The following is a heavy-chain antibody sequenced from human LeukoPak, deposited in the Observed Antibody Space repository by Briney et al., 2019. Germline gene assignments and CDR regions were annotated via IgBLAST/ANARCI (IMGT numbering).Heavy chain of an antibody. J-gene: IGHJ6*02. CDR3: ARGLDDDILTGSGGMDV. CDR1: DGSFSGYC. D-gene: IGHD3-9*01. V-gene: IGHV4-34*01. CDR2: INHSGST. Sequence: SETLSLTCAVYDGSFSGYCWSWIRQPPGKGLEWIGEINHSGSTNYNPSLKSRVTISVDTSKNQFSLKLSSVTAADTAVYYCARGLDDDILTGSGGMDVWGQGTTVTVSS.